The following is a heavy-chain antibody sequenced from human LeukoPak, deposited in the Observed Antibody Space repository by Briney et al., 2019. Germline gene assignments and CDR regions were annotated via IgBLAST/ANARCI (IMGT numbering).Heavy chain of an antibody. CDR2: IIPIFGTA. Sequence: RASVKVSCKASGGTFSSYAISWVRQAPGQGLEWMGGIIPIFGTANYAQKFQGRVTITADESTSTAYMELSSLRSEDTAVYYCARSGRVSGYGIYYYYYYMDVWGKGTTVTVSS. CDR3: ARSGRVSGYGIYYYYYYMDV. V-gene: IGHV1-69*13. D-gene: IGHD3-22*01. J-gene: IGHJ6*03. CDR1: GGTFSSYA.